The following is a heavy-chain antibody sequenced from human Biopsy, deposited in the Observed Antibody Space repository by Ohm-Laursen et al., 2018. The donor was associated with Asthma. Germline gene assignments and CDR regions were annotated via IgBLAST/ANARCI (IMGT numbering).Heavy chain of an antibody. D-gene: IGHD4-23*01. CDR2: ISVYNGNT. V-gene: IGHV1-18*01. CDR3: ARAVDFSHYYGIDV. CDR1: GYTFSSAG. J-gene: IGHJ6*02. Sequence: ASVKVSCKSSGYTFSSAGITWGRQAPGQGLEWMGWISVYNGNTKVAQKLQDRVTMITDTSTSTAYMELRSLRSDDTAVYFCARAVDFSHYYGIDVWGQGTTVTVS.